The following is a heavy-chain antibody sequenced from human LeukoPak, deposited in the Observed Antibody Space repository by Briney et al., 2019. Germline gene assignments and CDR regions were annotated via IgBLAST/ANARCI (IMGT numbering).Heavy chain of an antibody. CDR1: GGSFSGYY. CDR3: AAGRQWLVYDF. V-gene: IGHV4-34*01. D-gene: IGHD6-19*01. CDR2: INHSGST. Sequence: SETLSLTCAVYGGSFSGYYWSWIRQPPGKGLEWIGEINHSGSTNYNPSLKSRITLSVDTSKNEFSLKMSSVTAADTAVYYCAAGRQWLVYDFWGQGTLVTVSS. J-gene: IGHJ4*02.